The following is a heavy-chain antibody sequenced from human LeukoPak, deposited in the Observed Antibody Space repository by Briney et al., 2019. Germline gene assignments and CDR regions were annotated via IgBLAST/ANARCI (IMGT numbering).Heavy chain of an antibody. J-gene: IGHJ4*02. CDR3: AKAVIAVAGRAHFDY. CDR1: GFTFDDYA. Sequence: GGSLRLSCAASGFTFDDYAMHWVRQAPGKGLEWVSGISWNSGSIGYADSVKGRFTISRDNAKNSLYLQMNSLRAEDTALYYCAKAVIAVAGRAHFDYWGQGTLVTVSS. V-gene: IGHV3-9*01. D-gene: IGHD6-19*01. CDR2: ISWNSGSI.